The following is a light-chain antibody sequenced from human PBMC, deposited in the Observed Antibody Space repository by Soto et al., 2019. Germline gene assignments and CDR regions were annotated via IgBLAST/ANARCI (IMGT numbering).Light chain of an antibody. CDR2: AAS. Sequence: DIVLTQSPGTLSLSPGERATLSCRASQSVSSNYLAWYQQEPGQAPRLLIYAASSRATGISDRFRGSGSGTDFTLTISSLEPDDFATYYCQHYNSYSEAFGQGTKVELK. CDR3: QHYNSYSEA. J-gene: IGKJ1*01. CDR1: QSVSSNY. V-gene: IGKV3-20*01.